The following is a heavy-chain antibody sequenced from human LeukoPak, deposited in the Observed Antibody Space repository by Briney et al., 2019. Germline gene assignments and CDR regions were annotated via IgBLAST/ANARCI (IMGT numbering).Heavy chain of an antibody. V-gene: IGHV4-61*01. CDR3: ASSYCSGGSCYPLYFDY. D-gene: IGHD2-15*01. CDR2: IYYSGST. Sequence: PSETLSLTCTVSGGSVSSGSYYWSWIRQPPGKGLEWIGYIYYSGSTNYNPSLKSRVTISVDTSKNQFSLKLSSVTAADTAVYYCASSYCSGGSCYPLYFDYWGQGTLVTVSS. J-gene: IGHJ4*02. CDR1: GGSVSSGSYY.